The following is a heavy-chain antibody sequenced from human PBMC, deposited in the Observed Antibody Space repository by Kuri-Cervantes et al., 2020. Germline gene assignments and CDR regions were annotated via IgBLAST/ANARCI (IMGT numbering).Heavy chain of an antibody. CDR2: INPNSGGT. Sequence: ASVKVSCKASGYTFTGYYIHWVRQAPGQGLEWMGWINPNSGGTNYAPKFQGWVTMTRDTSISTAYMELSRLRSDDTAVYYCARDYYFDSSGYFSPHNWFDPWGQGTLVTVSS. V-gene: IGHV1-2*04. CDR3: ARDYYFDSSGYFSPHNWFDP. CDR1: GYTFTGYY. D-gene: IGHD3-22*01. J-gene: IGHJ5*02.